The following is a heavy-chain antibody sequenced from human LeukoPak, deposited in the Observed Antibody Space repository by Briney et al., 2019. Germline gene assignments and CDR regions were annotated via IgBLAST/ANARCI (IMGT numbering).Heavy chain of an antibody. CDR3: ARGLTVDF. D-gene: IGHD4/OR15-4a*01. Sequence: GGSLRLSCAVSGFTFSSYWMSWVRQAPGKGLEWVANLKQDGSEKYYVDSVKGRFTISRDNAKNSLYLQMNSLRADDTAVFYCARGLTVDFWGQGTLVTVSS. V-gene: IGHV3-7*04. CDR1: GFTFSSYW. J-gene: IGHJ4*02. CDR2: LKQDGSEK.